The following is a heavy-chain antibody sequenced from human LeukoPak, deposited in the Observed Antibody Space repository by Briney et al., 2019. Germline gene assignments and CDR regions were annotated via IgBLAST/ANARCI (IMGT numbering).Heavy chain of an antibody. Sequence: QPGGSLGLSCAASGFTVSSNYMSWGRPAPGKGLEWGSVIYSGGSTYYADSVKGRFTISRDNSKNTLYLQMNSLRAEDTAVYYCARYWVGYGMDVWGQGTTVTVSS. J-gene: IGHJ6*02. D-gene: IGHD2-8*02. V-gene: IGHV3-53*01. CDR2: IYSGGST. CDR3: ARYWVGYGMDV. CDR1: GFTVSSNY.